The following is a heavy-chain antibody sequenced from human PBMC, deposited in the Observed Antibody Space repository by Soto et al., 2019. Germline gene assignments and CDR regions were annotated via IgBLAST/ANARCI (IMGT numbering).Heavy chain of an antibody. CDR1: GYNFANYW. Sequence: GESLKISCKGSGYNFANYWIGWVRQMPGKGLEWMGIIYPGDSETRYSPSFQGQVTISADKSISTAYLQWNSLRAEDTGVYYCARDLVGATIWGQGTLVTVSS. CDR3: ARDLVGATI. D-gene: IGHD1-26*01. V-gene: IGHV5-51*01. CDR2: IYPGDSET. J-gene: IGHJ4*02.